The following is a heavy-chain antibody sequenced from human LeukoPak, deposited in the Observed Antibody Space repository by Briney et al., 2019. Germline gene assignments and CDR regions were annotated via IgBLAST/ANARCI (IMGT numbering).Heavy chain of an antibody. CDR3: AKDPPGDEGNAFDI. J-gene: IGHJ3*02. D-gene: IGHD7-27*01. Sequence: SQTLSLTCAISGDSVSTKNTAWSWIRQSPSRGLEWLGRTYYRSKWYNDYALSVKSRITINPDTSKNQVSLQLKSVTPEDTAVYYCAKDPPGDEGNAFDIWGQGTMVTVSS. V-gene: IGHV6-1*01. CDR1: GDSVSTKNTA. CDR2: TYYRSKWYN.